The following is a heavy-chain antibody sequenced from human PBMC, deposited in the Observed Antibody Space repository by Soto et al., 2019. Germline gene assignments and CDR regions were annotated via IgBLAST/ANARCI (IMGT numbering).Heavy chain of an antibody. CDR3: ASQTTPSEIYYY. D-gene: IGHD2-15*01. Sequence: GGSLRLSCAASGFTLSNAWMNWVRQAPGKGLEWVGRIKSKPDGGTTEYAAPVKGRFTISREDSKNMLYLYMNSLRADDTAVYYCASQTTPSEIYYYWGHGTLVTVS. V-gene: IGHV3-15*07. CDR1: GFTLSNAW. J-gene: IGHJ4*01. CDR2: IKSKPDGGTT.